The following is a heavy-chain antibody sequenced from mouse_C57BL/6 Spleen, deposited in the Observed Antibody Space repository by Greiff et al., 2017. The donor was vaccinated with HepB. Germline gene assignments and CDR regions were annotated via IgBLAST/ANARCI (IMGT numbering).Heavy chain of an antibody. V-gene: IGHV5-9-1*02. CDR3: TRDVGTGTPFAY. CDR1: GFTFSSYA. D-gene: IGHD4-1*01. Sequence: EVQLVESGEGLVKPGGSLKLSCAASGFTFSSYAMSWVRQTPEKRLEWVAYISSGGDYIYYADTVKGRFTISRDNARNTLYLQMSSLKSEDTAMYYCTRDVGTGTPFAYWGQGTLVTVSA. CDR2: ISSGGDYI. J-gene: IGHJ3*01.